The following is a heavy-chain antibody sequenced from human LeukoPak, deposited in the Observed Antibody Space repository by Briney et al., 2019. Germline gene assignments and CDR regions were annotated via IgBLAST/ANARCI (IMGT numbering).Heavy chain of an antibody. V-gene: IGHV4-4*07. Sequence: PSETLSLTCTVSGGSISSYDWSWIRQPAGKGLEWIGRIYTSGSTNYTPSLKSRVTMSVDTSNNQFSLTLSSATAADTAVYYCARALGRIAVAGNWFDPWGQGTLVTVSS. CDR1: GGSISSYD. CDR2: IYTSGST. J-gene: IGHJ5*02. CDR3: ARALGRIAVAGNWFDP. D-gene: IGHD6-19*01.